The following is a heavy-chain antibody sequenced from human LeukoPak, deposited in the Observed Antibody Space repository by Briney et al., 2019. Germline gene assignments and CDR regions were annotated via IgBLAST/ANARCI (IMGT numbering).Heavy chain of an antibody. Sequence: SETLSLTCAVYGGSFSVYYWSWIRRPPGKGLEWIGEVSRGGSTKYSPSLKSRVTISLDTSNNQVSLKLSSVTAADTAMYYCGLSTTRATTRTIDYWGQGTLVTVSS. D-gene: IGHD4-17*01. V-gene: IGHV4-34*01. CDR1: GGSFSVYY. CDR2: VSRGGST. J-gene: IGHJ4*02. CDR3: GLSTTRATTRTIDY.